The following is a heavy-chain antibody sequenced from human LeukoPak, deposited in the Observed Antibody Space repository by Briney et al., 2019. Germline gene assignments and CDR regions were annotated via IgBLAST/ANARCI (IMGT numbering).Heavy chain of an antibody. V-gene: IGHV4-59*12. CDR3: ARDPQLGPFDY. Sequence: KPSGNPSPTLTGPGGSISSYYWGWIRQPPREGLEWIGYTYYSGSTNYNPSLKSRVTMSVDTSKKQFSLKLSSVAAADTAVYYCARDPQLGPFDYWGQGTLVTVSS. D-gene: IGHD6-6*01. CDR2: TYYSGST. J-gene: IGHJ4*02. CDR1: GGSISSYY.